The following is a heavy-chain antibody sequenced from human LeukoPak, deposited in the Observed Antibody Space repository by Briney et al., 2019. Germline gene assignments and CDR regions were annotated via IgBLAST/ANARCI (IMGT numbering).Heavy chain of an antibody. CDR3: ARHPQTDYYDSSERGDDLDY. CDR1: LYTFTGYS. CDR2: INSENAGT. Sequence: ASVKVSCKPSLYTFTGYSMHWMRQAPCQGPEGRGWINSENAGTNYAQKFQGRVTMTRDTSISTAYMGLSRLRCAETAVYYCARHPQTDYYDSSERGDDLDYWGQGTLVTVSS. V-gene: IGHV1-2*02. D-gene: IGHD3-22*01. J-gene: IGHJ4*02.